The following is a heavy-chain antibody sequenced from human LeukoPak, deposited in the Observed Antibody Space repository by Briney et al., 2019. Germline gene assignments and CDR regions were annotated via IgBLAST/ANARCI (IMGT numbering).Heavy chain of an antibody. V-gene: IGHV3-7*01. CDR1: GFTFSSYW. J-gene: IGHJ4*02. CDR2: IKQDGSEK. CDR3: ARDLSGDYYYGSGSYSGYFDY. D-gene: IGHD3-10*01. Sequence: PGGSLRLSCAASGFTFSSYWVSWVRQAPGKGLEWVANIKQDGSEKYYVDSVKGRFTISRDNSKNTLYLQMNSLRAEDTAVYYCARDLSGDYYYGSGSYSGYFDYWGQGTLVTVSS.